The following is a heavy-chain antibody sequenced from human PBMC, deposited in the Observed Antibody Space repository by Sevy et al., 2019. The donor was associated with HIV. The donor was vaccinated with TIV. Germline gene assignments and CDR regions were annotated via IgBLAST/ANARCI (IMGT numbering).Heavy chain of an antibody. J-gene: IGHJ3*02. Sequence: GGSLRLSCAASGFTFSSYSMNWVRQAPGKGLEWVSSISGSSSYIYYADSVKGRFTISRDNAKNSLYLQMNSLRAEDTAVYYCAREVVVVAARGANDAFHIWGQGTMVTVSS. CDR3: AREVVVVAARGANDAFHI. D-gene: IGHD2-15*01. CDR1: GFTFSSYS. CDR2: ISGSSSYI. V-gene: IGHV3-21*01.